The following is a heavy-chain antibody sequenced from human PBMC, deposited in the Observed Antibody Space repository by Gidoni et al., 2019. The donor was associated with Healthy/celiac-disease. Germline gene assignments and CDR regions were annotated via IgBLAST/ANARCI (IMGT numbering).Heavy chain of an antibody. CDR3: ARGYYYDPNDAFDI. CDR2: IYHSGRT. CDR1: GGSIGSSNW. Sequence: QVQLQESSPGLVKPSGTLSLTCAVSGGSIGSSNWWSWVRQPPGKGLEWIGGIYHSGRTNYNPSLKSLVTISVDKSKNQFSLKLSSVTAADTAVYYCARGYYYDPNDAFDIWGQGTMVTVSS. J-gene: IGHJ3*02. V-gene: IGHV4-4*02. D-gene: IGHD3-22*01.